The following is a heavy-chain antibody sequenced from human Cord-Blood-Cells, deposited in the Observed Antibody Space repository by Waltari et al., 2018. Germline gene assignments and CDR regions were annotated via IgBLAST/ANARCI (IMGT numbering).Heavy chain of an antibody. CDR2: ISSSSSTI. J-gene: IGHJ4*02. CDR3: ARDLDYYGSGSLPGY. Sequence: EVQLVESGGGLVQPGGSLRLSCSASGFTFSSYSMNWVLPDPGKGLEWVSYISSSSSTIYYADSVKGRFTISRDNAKNSLYLQMNSLRAEDTAVYYCARDLDYYGSGSLPGYWGQGTLVTVSS. CDR1: GFTFSSYS. D-gene: IGHD3-10*01. V-gene: IGHV3-48*01.